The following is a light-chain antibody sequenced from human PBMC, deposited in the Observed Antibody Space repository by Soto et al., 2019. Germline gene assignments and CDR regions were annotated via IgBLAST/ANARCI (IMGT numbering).Light chain of an antibody. J-gene: IGKJ1*01. Sequence: EIVMTHSPATLSVSPGERATLSCRASQSVSTYLAWYQQKPGQAPRLLIYSASTRATGIPARFSGGGSGTEFTLTISSLQSEDFAVYICQQYNDWPPRWTFGQGTKVEIK. CDR3: QQYNDWPPRWT. CDR1: QSVSTY. CDR2: SAS. V-gene: IGKV3-15*01.